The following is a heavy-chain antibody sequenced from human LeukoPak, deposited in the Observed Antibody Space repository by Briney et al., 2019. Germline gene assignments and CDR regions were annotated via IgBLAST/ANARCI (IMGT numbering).Heavy chain of an antibody. CDR2: IIPIFGTA. CDR3: ARAYYDILTGYYQAANYYYYMDV. V-gene: IGHV1-69*01. CDR1: GGTFSSYA. J-gene: IGHJ6*03. Sequence: ASVKVSCKASGGTFSSYAISWVRQAPGQGLEWMGGIIPIFGTANYAQKFQGRVTITAGESTSTAYMELSSLRSEDTAVYYCARAYYDILTGYYQAANYYYYMDVWGKGTTVTISS. D-gene: IGHD3-9*01.